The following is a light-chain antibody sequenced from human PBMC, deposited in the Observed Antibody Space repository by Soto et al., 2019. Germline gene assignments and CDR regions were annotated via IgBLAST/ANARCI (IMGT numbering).Light chain of an antibody. V-gene: IGLV2-14*01. CDR1: SSDIGDYNY. J-gene: IGLJ2*01. CDR3: SSYTTSSTLV. Sequence: QSALTQPASVSGSPGQSITISCTGTSSDIGDYNYVSWYQQYPGKAPKLVIYEVSNRPSGVSSRFSGSKSDNTASLTISGLQAEDESDYYCSSYTTSSTLVFGGGTQLTV. CDR2: EVS.